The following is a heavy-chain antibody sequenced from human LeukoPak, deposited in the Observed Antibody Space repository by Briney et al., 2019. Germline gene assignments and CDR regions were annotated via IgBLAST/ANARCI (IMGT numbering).Heavy chain of an antibody. CDR2: ISGSGGNT. D-gene: IGHD6-13*01. J-gene: IGHJ4*02. V-gene: IGHV3-23*01. CDR3: AKDPYSSSWRSGHFDY. Sequence: GGSLRLSCAASGFTFSNYAMSWVRQAPGKGLEWVSAISGSGGNTYYADSVKGRFTISRDNSKSTLYLQMNSLRAEDTAVFYCAKDPYSSSWRSGHFDYWGQGSLVTVSS. CDR1: GFTFSNYA.